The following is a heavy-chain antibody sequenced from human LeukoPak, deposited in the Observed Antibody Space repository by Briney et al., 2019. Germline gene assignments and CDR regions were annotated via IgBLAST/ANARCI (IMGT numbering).Heavy chain of an antibody. D-gene: IGHD6-19*01. CDR3: ARDPGHNGWYGDN. CDR2: ISYNSNYI. Sequence: GGSLRLSCAGSGFTFSSHGMNWVRQAPGKGLEWVSFISYNSNYIFYADSVKGRFTISRDNAKNSLYLQMDSLRAEDTAIYYCARDPGHNGWYGDNWGQGTLVTVSS. V-gene: IGHV3-21*01. CDR1: GFTFSSHG. J-gene: IGHJ4*02.